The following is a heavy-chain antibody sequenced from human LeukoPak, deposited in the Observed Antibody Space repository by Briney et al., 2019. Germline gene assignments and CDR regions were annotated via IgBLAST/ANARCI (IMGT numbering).Heavy chain of an antibody. J-gene: IGHJ3*02. CDR3: AKASVGGYSYGYRVDYDAFDI. CDR1: GFTFSSYA. CDR2: ISGSGGST. V-gene: IGHV3-23*01. D-gene: IGHD5-18*01. Sequence: GGSLRLSCAASGFTFSSYAMSWVRQAPGKGLEWVLAISGSGGSTYYADSVKGRFTISRDNSKNTLYLQMNSLRAEDTAVYYCAKASVGGYSYGYRVDYDAFDIWGQGTMVTVSS.